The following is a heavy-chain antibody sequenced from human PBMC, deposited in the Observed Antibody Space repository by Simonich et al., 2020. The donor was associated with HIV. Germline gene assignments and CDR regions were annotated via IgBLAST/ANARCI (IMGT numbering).Heavy chain of an antibody. CDR3: ATWEVKDDVLTGFTYWYFDL. D-gene: IGHD3-9*01. CDR2: YDPELGET. J-gene: IGHJ2*01. V-gene: IGHV1-24*01. Sequence: ETRGGYDPELGETIYAHKLQGRVTMTEDTATDTAYMELSGLRSEDTALYYCATWEVKDDVLTGFTYWYFDLWGRGTLVTVSS.